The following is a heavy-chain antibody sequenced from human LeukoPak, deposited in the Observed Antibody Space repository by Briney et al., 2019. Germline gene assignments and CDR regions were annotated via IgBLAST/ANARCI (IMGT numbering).Heavy chain of an antibody. CDR1: GYSIRSGYY. CDR2: IYYSGNT. D-gene: IGHD6-13*01. Sequence: SETLSLTCTVSGYSIRSGYYWGWIRQPPGKGLEWIGYIYYSGNTNYNPSLKSRLTISIDTSKNQFSLKLSSVTAADTAVYYCARVYYSSSYDYWYFNLWGRGTLVTVSS. V-gene: IGHV4-61*01. J-gene: IGHJ2*01. CDR3: ARVYYSSSYDYWYFNL.